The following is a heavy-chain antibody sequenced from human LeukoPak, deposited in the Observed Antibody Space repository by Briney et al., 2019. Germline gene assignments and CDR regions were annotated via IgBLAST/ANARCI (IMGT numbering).Heavy chain of an antibody. V-gene: IGHV4-61*01. CDR3: ARGKSDLYYFDY. CDR2: IYYTGSA. J-gene: IGHJ4*02. Sequence: SETLSLTCSVSGDSVSNGNYYWSWLRQPPGKALEWIGYIYYTGSAYYNPSLEGRVALSVDTSRNQFSVKLNSVTAADTAVYYCARGKSDLYYFDYWGQGTLVTVSS. D-gene: IGHD2-21*01. CDR1: GDSVSNGNYY.